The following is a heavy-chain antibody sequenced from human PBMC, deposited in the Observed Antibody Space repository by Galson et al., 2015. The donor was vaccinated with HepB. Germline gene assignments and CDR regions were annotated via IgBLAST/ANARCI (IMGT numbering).Heavy chain of an antibody. CDR1: GYTFTNYG. D-gene: IGHD6-13*01. J-gene: IGHJ6*03. CDR2: ISAYNGNI. V-gene: IGHV1-18*01. Sequence: SVKVSCKASGYTFTNYGISWVRQAPGQGLEWMGWISAYNGNINYAQKFQGRVTMTTDTSTSTAYLELRSLRSDDTAVYYCARVNRGYTFPHYYYYMDVWGKGTTVTVS. CDR3: ARVNRGYTFPHYYYYMDV.